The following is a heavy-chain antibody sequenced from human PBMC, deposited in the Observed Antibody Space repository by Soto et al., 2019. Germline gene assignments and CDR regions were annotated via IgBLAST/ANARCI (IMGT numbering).Heavy chain of an antibody. CDR3: ARDKVASPAFDF. CDR2: IIVPSATK. Sequence: QVQLVQSGAEVKQPGSSVTVSCKASGDTFRKSVLSWVRQAPGQGPEWMARIIVPSATKIYAPKFQGRVTIPEDKSSRTVYMELSSLKSDDTAVYYCARDKVASPAFDFWGQGTQVIVSS. V-gene: IGHV1-69*08. CDR1: GDTFRKSV. J-gene: IGHJ4*02. D-gene: IGHD5-12*01.